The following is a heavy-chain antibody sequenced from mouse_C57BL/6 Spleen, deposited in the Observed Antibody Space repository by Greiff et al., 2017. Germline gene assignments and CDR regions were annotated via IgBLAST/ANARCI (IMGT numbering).Heavy chain of an antibody. J-gene: IGHJ4*01. Sequence: QVQLQQSGAELVKPGASVKMSCKASGYTFTSYWITWVKQRPGQGLEWIGDIYPGSGSTNYNETFKSKATLTVDTSSSTAYMQLSSLTSEDSAVYYCARCPTVPYAMDYWGQGTSVAVSS. CDR3: ARCPTVPYAMDY. CDR1: GYTFTSYW. CDR2: IYPGSGST. D-gene: IGHD1-1*01. V-gene: IGHV1-55*01.